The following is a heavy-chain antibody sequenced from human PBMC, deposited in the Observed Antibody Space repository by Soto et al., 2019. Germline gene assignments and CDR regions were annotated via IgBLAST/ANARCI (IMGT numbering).Heavy chain of an antibody. CDR2: INHIGST. V-gene: IGHV4-34*01. CDR3: ARTQDILTAYYILDX. D-gene: IGHD3-9*01. J-gene: IGHJ5*02. CDR1: GGSFSGYY. Sequence: SETLSLTCAVYGGSFSGYYWSWIRQPPGKGLEWIGEINHIGSTNYNPSLKSRVTISVDTSKNQFSLKLTSVTAADTAVYYCARTQDILTAYYILDXWGQGTLVTVSX.